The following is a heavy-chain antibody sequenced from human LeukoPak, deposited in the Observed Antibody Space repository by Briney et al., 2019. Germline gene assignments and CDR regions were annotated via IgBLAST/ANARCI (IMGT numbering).Heavy chain of an antibody. CDR1: GVSITITNDD. D-gene: IGHD3-16*01. Sequence: SETLSLTCTVSGVSITITNDDWGGIRQPPGKGLEWVGNIYHDGSTYYNPSLKSRVSISVDTSKNQFSLKLTSVTAADTAIYYCARDLGSWPHVTLDIWGHGTLVTVSS. CDR2: IYHDGST. J-gene: IGHJ3*02. V-gene: IGHV4-39*07. CDR3: ARDLGSWPHVTLDI.